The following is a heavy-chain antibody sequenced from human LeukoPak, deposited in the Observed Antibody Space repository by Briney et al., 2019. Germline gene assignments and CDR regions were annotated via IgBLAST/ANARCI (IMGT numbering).Heavy chain of an antibody. J-gene: IGHJ4*02. D-gene: IGHD3-10*01. Sequence: GGSLRLSCAASGFTFSSYAMSWVRQAPGKGLEWVSAISGSGGSTYYADSVKGRFTISRDNSKNTLYLQMNSLRAEDTAVYYCAKDRSITMVRGAYQNWGQGTLVTVSS. CDR3: AKDRSITMVRGAYQN. V-gene: IGHV3-23*01. CDR2: ISGSGGST. CDR1: GFTFSSYA.